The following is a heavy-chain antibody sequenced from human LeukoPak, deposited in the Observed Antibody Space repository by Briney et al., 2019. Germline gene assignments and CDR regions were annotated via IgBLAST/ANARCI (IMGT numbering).Heavy chain of an antibody. CDR2: IKGDESEK. CDR1: GFTFSNYW. Sequence: GGSLRLSCAASGFTFSNYWMHWVRQAPGKGLEWVANIKGDESEKYYVDSVKGRFSISRDNAKNSLYLQMNSLRAEDTAVYYCARGAYYYEDWGQGTLVTVSS. D-gene: IGHD3-3*01. J-gene: IGHJ4*02. CDR3: ARGAYYYED. V-gene: IGHV3-7*03.